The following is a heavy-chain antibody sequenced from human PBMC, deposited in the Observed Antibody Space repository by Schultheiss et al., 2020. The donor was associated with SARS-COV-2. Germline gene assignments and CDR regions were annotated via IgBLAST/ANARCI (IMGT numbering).Heavy chain of an antibody. CDR3: AKGMSDIVVVPAAGFDY. Sequence: GGSLRLSCAASGFTFSSYDMHWVRQATGKGLEWVSAIGTAGDTYYPGSVKGRFTISRENAKNSLYLQMNSLRAGDTAVYYCAKGMSDIVVVPAAGFDYWGQGTLVTVSS. D-gene: IGHD2-2*01. CDR1: GFTFSSYD. J-gene: IGHJ4*02. CDR2: IGTAGDT. V-gene: IGHV3-13*01.